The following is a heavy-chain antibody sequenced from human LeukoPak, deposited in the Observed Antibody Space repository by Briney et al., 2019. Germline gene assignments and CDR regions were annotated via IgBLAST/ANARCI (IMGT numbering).Heavy chain of an antibody. CDR1: GFTFSSYV. D-gene: IGHD2-2*01. J-gene: IGHJ4*02. CDR2: ISKDGSDK. V-gene: IGHV3-30-3*01. CDR3: AKDLPAAYFDY. Sequence: PGRSLRLSCAASGFTFSSYVMHWVRQAPGKGLEWVAVISKDGSDKYYTDSVKGRFNISRDNSKNTVYLQMNSLRPEDTAVYYCAKDLPAAYFDYWGQGTLVTASS.